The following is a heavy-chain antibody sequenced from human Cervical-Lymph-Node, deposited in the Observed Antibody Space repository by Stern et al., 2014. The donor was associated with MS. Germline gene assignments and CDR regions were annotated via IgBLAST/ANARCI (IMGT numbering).Heavy chain of an antibody. CDR2: IVVGSGNT. CDR3: AAEPMYYSDSVGAFDI. D-gene: IGHD3-22*01. V-gene: IGHV1-58*01. Sequence: QMQLVQSGPEVKKPGTSVKVSCKASGFTFTSSAVHWVRQARGQRLEWIGWIVVGSGNTDYAQKFQERVTITRDMSTSKAYMELSSLRSEDTAVYYCAAEPMYYSDSVGAFDIWGQGTMVTVSS. CDR1: GFTFTSSA. J-gene: IGHJ3*02.